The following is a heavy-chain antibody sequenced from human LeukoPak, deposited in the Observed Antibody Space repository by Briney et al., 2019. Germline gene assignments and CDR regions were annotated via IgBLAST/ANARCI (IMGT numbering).Heavy chain of an antibody. V-gene: IGHV4-38-2*02. CDR1: GYSISSGYY. CDR3: ARRLRGAFDI. Sequence: TSETLSLTCTVSGYSISSGYYWGWIRQPPGKGLEWIGSIYHSGSTYYNPSLKSRVTISVDTSKNQFSLKLSSVTAADTAVYYCARRLRGAFDIWGQGTMVTVSS. J-gene: IGHJ3*02. CDR2: IYHSGST. D-gene: IGHD4-17*01.